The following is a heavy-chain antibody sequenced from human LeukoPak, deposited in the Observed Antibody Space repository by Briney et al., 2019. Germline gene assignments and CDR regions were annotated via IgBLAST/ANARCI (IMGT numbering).Heavy chain of an antibody. CDR3: ARGRIAPIANLFGGRQLWFDP. CDR1: GGSISSGSYY. D-gene: IGHD3-3*01. CDR2: IYTSGST. J-gene: IGHJ5*02. V-gene: IGHV4-61*02. Sequence: PSETLSLTCTVSGGSISSGSYYWSWIRQPAGKGLEWIGRIYTSGSTNYNPSLKSRVTISVDTSKNQFSLKLSSVTAADTAVYYCARGRIAPIANLFGGRQLWFDPWGQGTLVTVSS.